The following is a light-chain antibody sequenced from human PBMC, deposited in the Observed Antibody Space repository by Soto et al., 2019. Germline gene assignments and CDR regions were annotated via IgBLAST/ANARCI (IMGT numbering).Light chain of an antibody. Sequence: EIVLTQSPGTLSLSPGERATLSCRASQSVSSSFLTWYQQKPGQAPRLLIYGASSRATGIPDRFSGSGSGTDFTLTISRMEPEDFAVYYCQQYGSSRLTFGGGTKGELK. CDR1: QSVSSSF. J-gene: IGKJ4*01. CDR2: GAS. CDR3: QQYGSSRLT. V-gene: IGKV3-20*01.